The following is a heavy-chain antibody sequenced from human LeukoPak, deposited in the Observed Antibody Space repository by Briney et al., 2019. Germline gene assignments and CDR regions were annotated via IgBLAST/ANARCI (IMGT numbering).Heavy chain of an antibody. J-gene: IGHJ6*03. Sequence: PGGSLRLSCAASGITFSSYGMSWVRQAPGKGLEWVSSISSTGGNTFYADSVKGRFTISRDNSNNTVYLQMNNLRPEDTAVFYCARGQGYESYYYMDVWGKGTTVSVSS. CDR1: GITFSSYG. D-gene: IGHD2-2*01. CDR3: ARGQGYESYYYMDV. CDR2: ISSTGGNT. V-gene: IGHV3-23*01.